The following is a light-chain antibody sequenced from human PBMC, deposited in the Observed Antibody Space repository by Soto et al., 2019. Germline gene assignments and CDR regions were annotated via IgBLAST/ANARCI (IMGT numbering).Light chain of an antibody. J-gene: IGLJ1*01. CDR3: NSYTSSSTYV. V-gene: IGLV2-14*03. Sequence: QSVLTKPASVSGSPGQSITISCTGTSSDVGGFNYVSWYQQHPGKAPKLMIYDVTNRPSGVSYRFSGSKSGNTASLTISGLQAEDEADYSCNSYTSSSTYVFGTETKVTVL. CDR1: SSDVGGFNY. CDR2: DVT.